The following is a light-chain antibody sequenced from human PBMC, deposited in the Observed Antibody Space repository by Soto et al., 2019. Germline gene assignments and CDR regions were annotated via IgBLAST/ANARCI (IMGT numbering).Light chain of an antibody. V-gene: IGLV2-23*02. Sequence: QAVVTQPASVSGSPGQSITISCTGTSSDVGSYNLVSWYQKHPGTAPKLMIYEVSKRPSGVSIRFSGSKSGNTASLTISGLQAEDEADYYCCSHAGSDTFAVVFGGGTKLTVL. CDR3: CSHAGSDTFAVV. CDR1: SSDVGSYNL. CDR2: EVS. J-gene: IGLJ2*01.